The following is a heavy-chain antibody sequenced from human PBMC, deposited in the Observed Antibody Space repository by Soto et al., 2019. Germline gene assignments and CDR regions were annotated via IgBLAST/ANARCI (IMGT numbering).Heavy chain of an antibody. D-gene: IGHD2-21*01. Sequence: GGSLRLSCAASGFTFSSYAMSWVRQAPGKGLEWVSAISGSGGSTYYADSVKGRFTISRDNSKNTLYLQMNSLRAEDTAVYYCARGGLSLDCGGDCPTTPWFDYWGQGTLVTVSS. CDR3: ARGGLSLDCGGDCPTTPWFDY. V-gene: IGHV3-23*01. CDR2: ISGSGGST. CDR1: GFTFSSYA. J-gene: IGHJ4*02.